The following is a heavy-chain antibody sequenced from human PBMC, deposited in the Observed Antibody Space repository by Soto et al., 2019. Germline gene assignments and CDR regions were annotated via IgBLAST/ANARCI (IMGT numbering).Heavy chain of an antibody. Sequence: QLQLQESGPGLVKPSETLSLTCTVSGGSIDKSTYYWCWIRQPPGKGPEWIGSIYYSGSTYYYPSFKSRVTISVDTSRNQFSLKLSSVTAADTAVYYCARHHESGWYGYWGQGTLVTVSS. CDR1: GGSIDKSTYY. CDR2: IYYSGST. D-gene: IGHD6-19*01. CDR3: ARHHESGWYGY. V-gene: IGHV4-39*01. J-gene: IGHJ4*02.